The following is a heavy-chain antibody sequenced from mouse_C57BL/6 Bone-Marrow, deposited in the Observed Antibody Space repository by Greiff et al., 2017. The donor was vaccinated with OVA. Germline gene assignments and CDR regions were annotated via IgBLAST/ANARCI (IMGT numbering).Heavy chain of an antibody. J-gene: IGHJ1*03. CDR2: IDPSDSYT. V-gene: IGHV1-50*01. Sequence: VKLQQPGAELVKPGASVKLSCKASGYTFTSYWMQWVKQRPGQGLEWIGEIDPSDSYTNYNQKFKGKATLTVDTSSSTAYMQLSSLTSEDSAVYYCAREDFYWYSDVWGTGTTVTVSS. CDR1: GYTFTSYW. CDR3: AREDFYWYSDV.